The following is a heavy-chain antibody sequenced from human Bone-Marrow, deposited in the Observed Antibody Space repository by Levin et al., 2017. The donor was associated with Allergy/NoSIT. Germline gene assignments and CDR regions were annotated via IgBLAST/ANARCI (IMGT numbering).Heavy chain of an antibody. CDR3: AKDHGTNSYSGNGGHFDY. D-gene: IGHD1-1*01. V-gene: IGHV3-30*18. CDR2: IYYDGSNK. Sequence: GESLKISCTASGFTFSTSGMHWVRQAPGKGLEWLSIIYYDGSNKYYADSVKGRFTVSRDNSKNTLYLQMNSLRAEDTAMYYCAKDHGTNSYSGNGGHFDYWGQGTLVTVSS. CDR1: GFTFSTSG. J-gene: IGHJ4*02.